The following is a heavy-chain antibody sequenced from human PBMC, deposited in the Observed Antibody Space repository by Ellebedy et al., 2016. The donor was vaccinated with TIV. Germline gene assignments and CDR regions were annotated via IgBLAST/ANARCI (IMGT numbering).Heavy chain of an antibody. CDR3: ARTSSRPGSGSYYTWYFDL. J-gene: IGHJ2*01. V-gene: IGHV2-70*01. CDR2: IDWDDDK. D-gene: IGHD3-10*01. Sequence: SGPTLVKPTQTLTLTCTFSGFSLRTSGMCVSWIRQPPGKALEWLALIDWDDDKYYSTSLKTRLTISKDTSKNQVVLTMTNMDPVDTATYYCARTSSRPGSGSYYTWYFDLWGRGTLVTVSS. CDR1: GFSLRTSGMC.